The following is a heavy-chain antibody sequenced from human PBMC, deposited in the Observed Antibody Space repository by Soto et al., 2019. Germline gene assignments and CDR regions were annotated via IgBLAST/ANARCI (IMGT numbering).Heavy chain of an antibody. J-gene: IGHJ4*02. V-gene: IGHV3-23*01. CDR1: GFTFSSYA. D-gene: IGHD6-19*01. CDR2: ISGSGGST. CDR3: SRRTSGWYFDY. Sequence: AASGFTFSSYAMSWVRQAPGKGLEWVSVISGSGGSTYYADSVKGRLTISRDNSKNTLYLQMNSLRAEDTTVYYCSRRTSGWYFDYWGQGTLVTVSS.